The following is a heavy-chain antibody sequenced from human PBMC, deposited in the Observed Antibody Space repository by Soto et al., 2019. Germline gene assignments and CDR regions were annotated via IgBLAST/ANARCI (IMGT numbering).Heavy chain of an antibody. CDR3: ARDYANDSSGYTFDY. CDR1: DDSVTCNC. Sequence: SETLPLTCTFSDDSVTCNCLTWIRQTPEKGLEWFGYIYYSGSTYYNPSLKSRVTISVDTSKNQFSLKLSSVTAADTAVYYCARDYANDSSGYTFDYWGQGTLVTVSS. J-gene: IGHJ4*02. V-gene: IGHV4-59*02. CDR2: IYYSGST. D-gene: IGHD3-22*01.